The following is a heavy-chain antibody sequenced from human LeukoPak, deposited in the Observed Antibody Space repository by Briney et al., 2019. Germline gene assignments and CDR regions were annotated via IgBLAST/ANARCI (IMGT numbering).Heavy chain of an antibody. CDR1: GGTFSSYA. Sequence: TSVKVSCKASGGTFSSYAISWVRQAPGQGLEWIGGIIPIFGTANYAQKFQGRVTITADESTSTAYMGLSSLRSEDTAVYYCATATSSSPYYYYYMDVWGKGTTVTVSS. J-gene: IGHJ6*03. CDR3: ATATSSSPYYYYYMDV. D-gene: IGHD6-13*01. CDR2: IIPIFGTA. V-gene: IGHV1-69*13.